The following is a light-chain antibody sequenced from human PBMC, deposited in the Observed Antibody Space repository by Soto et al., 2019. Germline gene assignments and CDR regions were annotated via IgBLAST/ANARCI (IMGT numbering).Light chain of an antibody. CDR3: CSYAGNSGV. J-gene: IGLJ3*02. V-gene: IGLV2-23*02. CDR1: SSDVGSYNF. Sequence: QSVLTQPASVSGSPGRSSIISCTGTSSDVGSYNFVSWYQQHPGKAPKLMIYEVSKRPSGVSNRFSGSKSGNTASLTISGLQPEDEADYYCCSYAGNSGVFGGGTKVTVL. CDR2: EVS.